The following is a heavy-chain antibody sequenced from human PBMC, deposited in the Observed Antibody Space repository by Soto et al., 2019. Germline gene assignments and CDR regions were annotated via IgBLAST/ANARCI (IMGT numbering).Heavy chain of an antibody. CDR2: IYHNANT. V-gene: IGHV4-4*02. J-gene: IGHJ3*02. D-gene: IGHD5-18*01. CDR1: GGSVSSSNW. Sequence: SETLSLTCAVSGGSVSSSNWWSWVRQPPGKGPEWIGEIYHNANTNYNPSLKSRVTISVDKSKNQFSLKLTSVTAADTAVYYCASTPTAMVVGAAFDIWGQGTMVTVSS. CDR3: ASTPTAMVVGAAFDI.